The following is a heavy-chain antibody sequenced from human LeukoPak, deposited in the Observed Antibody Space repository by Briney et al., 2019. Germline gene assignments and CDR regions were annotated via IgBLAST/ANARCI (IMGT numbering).Heavy chain of an antibody. J-gene: IGHJ4*02. CDR3: ARLVYYYDSSGYDY. Sequence: PGGSLRLSCAASGFTFSTYAMHWVRQAPKKGLEYVSAISGNEGSTYYANSVKGRFTVSRDNSKNTLYLQMGSLRAEDMAVYYCARLVYYYDSSGYDYWGQGTLVTVSS. CDR1: GFTFSTYA. D-gene: IGHD3-22*01. V-gene: IGHV3-64*01. CDR2: ISGNEGST.